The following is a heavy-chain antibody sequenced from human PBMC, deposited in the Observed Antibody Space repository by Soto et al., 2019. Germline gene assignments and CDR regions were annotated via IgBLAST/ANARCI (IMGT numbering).Heavy chain of an antibody. CDR3: ARRRGTVGATNGSYYGMDV. D-gene: IGHD1-26*01. CDR2: IIPIFGTA. Sequence: QVQLVQSGAEVKKPGSSVKVSCKASGGTFSSYAISWVRQAPGQGLEWMGGIIPIFGTANYAQKFQGRVTITADEFTSTAYVELSSLGSEDTAVYYGARRRGTVGATNGSYYGMDVWGQGTTVTVSS. J-gene: IGHJ6*02. CDR1: GGTFSSYA. V-gene: IGHV1-69*01.